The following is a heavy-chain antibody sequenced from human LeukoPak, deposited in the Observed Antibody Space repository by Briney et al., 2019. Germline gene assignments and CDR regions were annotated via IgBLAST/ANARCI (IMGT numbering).Heavy chain of an antibody. CDR2: IYYSGST. D-gene: IGHD4-17*01. V-gene: IGHV4-59*12. CDR1: GGSISSYY. J-gene: IGHJ5*02. CDR3: ARAYQNYGDYVWWFDP. Sequence: SETLSLTCTVSGGSISSYYWSWIRQPPGKGLEWIGYIYYSGSTNYNPSLKSRVTISVDTSKNQFSLKLSSVTAADTAVYYCARAYQNYGDYVWWFDPWGQGTLVTVSS.